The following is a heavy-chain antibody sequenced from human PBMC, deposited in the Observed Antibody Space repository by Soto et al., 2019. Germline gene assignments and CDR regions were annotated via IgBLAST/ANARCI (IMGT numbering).Heavy chain of an antibody. CDR1: GFTLSGHG. J-gene: IGHJ4*02. CDR3: ASEMNSGYYRTVDY. CDR2: VTNDGTER. Sequence: QVQLVASGGGVVQPGRSLSLSCAASGFTLSGHGLHWVRQAPGKGLEWVAVVTNDGTERHYPDSVKGRFTITRDISRNTFYLQMNSLRVEDTAMYYCASEMNSGYYRTVDYWRQGTLVTVSS. V-gene: IGHV3-30*03. D-gene: IGHD3-10*01.